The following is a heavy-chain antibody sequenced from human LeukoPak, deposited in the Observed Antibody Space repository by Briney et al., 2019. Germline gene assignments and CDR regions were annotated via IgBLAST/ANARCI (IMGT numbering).Heavy chain of an antibody. CDR3: ARDMGYDVQRREY. Sequence: ASVKVSCKASGYNFKAYGLTWVRQAPGQGLEWMGWISGYNGNTNYAQNLQGRVTMTTDASTNTAHMELRSLTSDDTAVYYCARDMGYDVQRREYWGQGTLVTVSS. J-gene: IGHJ4*02. V-gene: IGHV1-18*01. CDR2: ISGYNGNT. D-gene: IGHD3-22*01. CDR1: GYNFKAYG.